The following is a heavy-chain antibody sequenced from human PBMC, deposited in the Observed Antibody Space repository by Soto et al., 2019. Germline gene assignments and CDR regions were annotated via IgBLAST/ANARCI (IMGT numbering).Heavy chain of an antibody. CDR1: GFTFSSYG. J-gene: IGHJ5*02. CDR3: AKDVGVGELWVHWFDL. D-gene: IGHD3-10*01. Sequence: QVQLVESGGGVVQPGRSLRLSCVASGFTFSSYGMHWVRQAPGKGLEWVAVISFDGTNKYSADSVRGRFTISRDNSKNTLYLQMNSLRDEDTAVYYCAKDVGVGELWVHWFDLWGQGTLVTVSS. V-gene: IGHV3-30*18. CDR2: ISFDGTNK.